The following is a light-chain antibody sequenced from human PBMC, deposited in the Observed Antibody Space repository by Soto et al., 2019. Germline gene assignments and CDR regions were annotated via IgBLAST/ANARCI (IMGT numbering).Light chain of an antibody. Sequence: IVLTQSPGTLSLSPGERATLSCRASQSVSSAFFAWYQQKPGQPLRLLIYAAASRATGIPDRFSGSGSATDFTLTLSRLEPEEFAVYYCQQYGESPPTFGRGTKVEIK. CDR1: QSVSSAF. CDR2: AAA. J-gene: IGKJ2*01. CDR3: QQYGESPPT. V-gene: IGKV3-20*01.